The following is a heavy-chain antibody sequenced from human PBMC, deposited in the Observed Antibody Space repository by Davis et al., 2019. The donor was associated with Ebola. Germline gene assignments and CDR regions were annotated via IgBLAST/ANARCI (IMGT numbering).Heavy chain of an antibody. D-gene: IGHD1-26*01. CDR3: AREAGATTRIYDS. CDR2: ISAYNGNT. Sequence: ASVKVSCKASGGTFSSYGISWVRQAPGQGLEWMGWISAYNGNTNYAQKLQGRVTMTTDTSRSTAYMELRSLRSDETAVYSCAREAGATTRIYDSWGQGTLVTVSS. J-gene: IGHJ5*01. CDR1: GGTFSSYG. V-gene: IGHV1-18*01.